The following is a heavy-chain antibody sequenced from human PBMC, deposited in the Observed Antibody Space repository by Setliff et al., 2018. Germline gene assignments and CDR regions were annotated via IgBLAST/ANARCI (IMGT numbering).Heavy chain of an antibody. J-gene: IGHJ3*02. CDR1: GFSFRTFS. Sequence: PGGSLRLSCAASGFSFRTFSMHWVRQAPGKGLEWVSSISPDSIHIYYADSVKGRFTISGDNARDSLYLHMNSLGAEDTAVYYCARSPANGGHDAFDIWGQGTMVTVSS. D-gene: IGHD6-25*01. CDR3: ARSPANGGHDAFDI. CDR2: ISPDSIHI. V-gene: IGHV3-21*01.